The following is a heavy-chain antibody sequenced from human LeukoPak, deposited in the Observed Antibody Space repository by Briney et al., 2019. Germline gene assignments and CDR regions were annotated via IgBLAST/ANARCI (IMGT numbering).Heavy chain of an antibody. V-gene: IGHV1-69*05. CDR2: IIPIFGPA. D-gene: IGHD2-2*01. J-gene: IGHJ4*02. CDR3: ARVPGRYCSSTSCYA. Sequence: SVKVSCKASGCTFSSYAISWVRQAPGQGLEWMGGIIPIFGPANYAQKFQGRVTITTDESTSTAYMELSSLRSEDTAVYYCARVPGRYCSSTSCYAWGQGTLVTVSS. CDR1: GCTFSSYA.